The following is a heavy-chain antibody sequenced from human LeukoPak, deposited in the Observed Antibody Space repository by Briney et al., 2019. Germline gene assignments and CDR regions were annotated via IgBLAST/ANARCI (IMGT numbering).Heavy chain of an antibody. CDR2: IYPRDGST. Sequence: ASVKVSCKASGYTFTSNYIHWVRQAPGQGLEWMGMIYPRDGSTSYAQKFQGRVTVTRDTSTSTVHMEPSGLRSEDTAVYYCARDGGSTIYYYYYGMDVWGQGTTVTVSS. CDR3: ARDGGSTIYYYYYGMDV. V-gene: IGHV1-46*01. J-gene: IGHJ6*02. CDR1: GYTFTSNY. D-gene: IGHD1-14*01.